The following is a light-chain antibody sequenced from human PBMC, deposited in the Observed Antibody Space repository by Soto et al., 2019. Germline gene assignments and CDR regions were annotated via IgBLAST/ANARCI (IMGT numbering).Light chain of an antibody. CDR1: SSNIGAGYD. CDR2: DNN. CDR3: QSYDSSLSGSYV. Sequence: QSVLTQPPSVSGAPGQRVTISCTGSSSNIGAGYDVHWYQQVPGTAPKLLIYDNNNRPSGVPDRFSVSKSDTSASLDITGLKAEDEADYYCQSYDSSLSGSYVFGTGTKVTVL. V-gene: IGLV1-40*01. J-gene: IGLJ1*01.